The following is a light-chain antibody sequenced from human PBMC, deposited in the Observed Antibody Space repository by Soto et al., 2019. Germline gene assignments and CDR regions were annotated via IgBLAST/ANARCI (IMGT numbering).Light chain of an antibody. Sequence: EIVLTQSPGTLSLSPGERATLSCRASQSVSSNYLAWYQQXXXXXPRLLIYGASRGAAGIPDRFSGSGSGTDFTLTINRLEPEDFAVYFCQQYGRSPMFTFGQGTKLEIK. CDR1: QSVSSNY. CDR2: GAS. V-gene: IGKV3-20*01. J-gene: IGKJ2*01. CDR3: QQYGRSPMFT.